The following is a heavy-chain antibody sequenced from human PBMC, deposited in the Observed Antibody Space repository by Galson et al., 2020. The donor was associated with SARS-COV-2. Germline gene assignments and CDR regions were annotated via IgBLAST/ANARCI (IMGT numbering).Heavy chain of an antibody. CDR1: GGSISSGGYY. J-gene: IGHJ6*03. Sequence: SETLSLTCTVSGGSISSGGYYWSWIRQHPGKGLEWIGYIYYSGSTYYNPYLKSRVTISVDTSKNQFSLKLSSVTAADTAVYYCARGDQRGYYYYYMDVWGKGTTVTVSS. CDR3: ARGDQRGYYYYYMDV. CDR2: IYYSGST. V-gene: IGHV4-31*03.